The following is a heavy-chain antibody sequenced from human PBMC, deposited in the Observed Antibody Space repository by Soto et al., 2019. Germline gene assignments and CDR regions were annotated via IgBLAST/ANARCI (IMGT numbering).Heavy chain of an antibody. Sequence: QVQLQESGPGLVKPSQTLSLTCTVSGGSISSGDYYWSWNRQHPGQDLEWIGYIHNSGTTYYIPSLKSRVAMTVDTSKNQLSLKLMSVTAADTAVYYCAREDTFAGVIVPRFDPWGQGTLVTVSS. CDR3: AREDTFAGVIVPRFDP. V-gene: IGHV4-31*03. D-gene: IGHD3-16*02. CDR2: IHNSGTT. CDR1: GGSISSGDYY. J-gene: IGHJ5*02.